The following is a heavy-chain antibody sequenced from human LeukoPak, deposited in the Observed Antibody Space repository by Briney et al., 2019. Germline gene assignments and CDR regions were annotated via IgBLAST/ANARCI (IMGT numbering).Heavy chain of an antibody. J-gene: IGHJ5*02. Sequence: AGGSLRLSCAASGFTFSSYSMNWVRQAPGKGLEWVSSISSSSSYIYYADSVKGRFTISRDNAKNSLYLQMNSLRAEDTAVYYCARKGHDTLTGYTGLLDNWFDPWGQGTLVTVSS. CDR2: ISSSSSYI. V-gene: IGHV3-21*01. CDR1: GFTFSSYS. CDR3: ARKGHDTLTGYTGLLDNWFDP. D-gene: IGHD3-9*01.